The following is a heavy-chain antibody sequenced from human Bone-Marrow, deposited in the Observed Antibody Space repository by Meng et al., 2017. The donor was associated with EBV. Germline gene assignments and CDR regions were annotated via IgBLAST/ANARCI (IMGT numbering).Heavy chain of an antibody. CDR3: AKDFEISGYWGLVS. Sequence: EVEVVESGGGLIQPGVSLGLSLAASGFIVSSNHMSWVRQAPGKGLEWVSSLYNRGDTHYADSVKGRFTISRDNSKNTLYLQMNSLRAEDTAVYYCAKDFEISGYWGLVSWGQGTLVTVSS. CDR2: LYNRGDT. V-gene: IGHV3-53*01. CDR1: GFIVSSNH. J-gene: IGHJ5*02. D-gene: IGHD3-22*01.